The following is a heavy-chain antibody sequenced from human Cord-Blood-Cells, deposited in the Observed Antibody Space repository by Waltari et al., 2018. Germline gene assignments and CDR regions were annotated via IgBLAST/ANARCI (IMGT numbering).Heavy chain of an antibody. CDR3: ARTSGWYAFDI. CDR1: GSPFSSYS. CDR2: ISSRSSYI. J-gene: IGHJ3*02. D-gene: IGHD6-19*01. V-gene: IGHV3-21*01. Sequence: EVQLVESWGGLVKPGGSLSLACAASGSPFSSYSMNRVRQAPGKGLEWVSSISSRSSYIYYADSVKGRFTISRDNAKNSLYLQMNSLRAEDTAVYYCARTSGWYAFDIWGQGTMVTVSS.